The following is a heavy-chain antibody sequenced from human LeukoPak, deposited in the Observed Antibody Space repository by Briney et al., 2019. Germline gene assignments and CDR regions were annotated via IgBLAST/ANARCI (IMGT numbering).Heavy chain of an antibody. CDR2: ISGSGGST. CDR3: DRYGSGRMNWFDP. J-gene: IGHJ5*02. V-gene: IGHV3-23*01. D-gene: IGHD3-10*01. Sequence: GGSLRLSCAAPGFTFSSYAMSWVRQAPGKGLEWVSAISGSGGSTYYADSVKGRFTISRDNSKNTLYLQMNSLRAEDTAVYYCDRYGSGRMNWFDPWGQGTLVTVSS. CDR1: GFTFSSYA.